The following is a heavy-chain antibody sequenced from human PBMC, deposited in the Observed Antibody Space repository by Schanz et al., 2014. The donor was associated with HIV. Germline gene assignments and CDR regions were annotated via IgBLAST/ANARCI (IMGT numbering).Heavy chain of an antibody. J-gene: IGHJ6*02. CDR3: ARGARYGMDV. Sequence: QAQLVQSGADVKKPGASVKVSCKASGYTFISNGISWVRQAPGQGLEWMGWISAYNGKTNYARKVQGRVTMTTDTSTTTAYMELRSLRSDDTAVYYCARGARYGMDVWGQGTTVTVSS. V-gene: IGHV1-18*01. CDR1: GYTFISNG. CDR2: ISAYNGKT.